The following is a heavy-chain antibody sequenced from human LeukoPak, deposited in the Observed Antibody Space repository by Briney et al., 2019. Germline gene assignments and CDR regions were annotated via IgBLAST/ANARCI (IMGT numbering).Heavy chain of an antibody. V-gene: IGHV3-53*01. CDR1: GFTFSSNY. CDR2: IYSGGST. Sequence: PGGSLRLSCAASGFTFSSNYMSWVRQAPGKGLEWVSVIYSGGSTYYADSVKGRFTISRDNSKNTLYLQMNSLRAEDTVVYYCARAVEILYYFDYWGQGTLVTVSS. J-gene: IGHJ4*02. D-gene: IGHD5-24*01. CDR3: ARAVEILYYFDY.